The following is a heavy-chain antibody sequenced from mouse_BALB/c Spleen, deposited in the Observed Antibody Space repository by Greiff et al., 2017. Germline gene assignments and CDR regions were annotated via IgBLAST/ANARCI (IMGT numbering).Heavy chain of an antibody. V-gene: IGHV5-17*02. CDR3: ARSSGQDYFDY. Sequence: EVQLVESGGGLVQPGGSRKLSCAASGFTFSSFGMHWVRQAPEKGLEWVAYISSGSSTIYYADTVKGRFTISRDNPKTTLFLQMTSLRSEDTAMYYCARSSGQDYFDYWGQGTTLTVSS. CDR2: ISSGSSTI. CDR1: GFTFSSFG. D-gene: IGHD1-3*01. J-gene: IGHJ2*01.